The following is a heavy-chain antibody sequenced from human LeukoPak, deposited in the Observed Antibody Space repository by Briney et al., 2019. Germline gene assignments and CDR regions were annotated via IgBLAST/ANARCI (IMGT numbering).Heavy chain of an antibody. CDR2: IKQDGSEI. CDR3: ARARYGSGGYFFDF. Sequence: GGSLRLSCAASGFKFNSYWMSWVRQAPGKGLECVANIKQDGSEIYFVDSVKGRFTISRDNAKSSLYLQMNSLRGEATAVYYCARARYGSGGYFFDFWGQGTLVTVSS. V-gene: IGHV3-7*04. J-gene: IGHJ4*02. D-gene: IGHD3-10*01. CDR1: GFKFNSYW.